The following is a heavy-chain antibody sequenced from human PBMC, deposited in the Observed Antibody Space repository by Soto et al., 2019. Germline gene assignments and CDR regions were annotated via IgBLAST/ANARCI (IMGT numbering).Heavy chain of an antibody. CDR2: ISGSGGST. CDR3: AKDYYDSSGYYLTGYNWFDP. V-gene: IGHV3-23*01. Sequence: GGSLRLSCAASGFTFSSYGMHWVRQAPGTGLEWVSAISGSGGSTYYADSVKGRFTISRDNSKNTLYLQMNSLRAEDTAVYYCAKDYYDSSGYYLTGYNWFDPWGQGTLVTVSS. J-gene: IGHJ5*02. D-gene: IGHD3-22*01. CDR1: GFTFSSYG.